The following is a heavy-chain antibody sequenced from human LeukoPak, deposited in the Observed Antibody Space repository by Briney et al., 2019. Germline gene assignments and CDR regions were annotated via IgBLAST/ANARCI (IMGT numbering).Heavy chain of an antibody. Sequence: PGGSLRLSCAASGFTFSTYWMHWVRQVPGKGLVWVSRINSDGSSTNYADSVKGRFTISSDNAKNTVYLQMNSLRAEDTAVYYCANGQGLYYWGQGTLVTVSS. CDR2: INSDGSST. CDR3: ANGQGLYY. D-gene: IGHD6-19*01. CDR1: GFTFSTYW. J-gene: IGHJ4*02. V-gene: IGHV3-74*01.